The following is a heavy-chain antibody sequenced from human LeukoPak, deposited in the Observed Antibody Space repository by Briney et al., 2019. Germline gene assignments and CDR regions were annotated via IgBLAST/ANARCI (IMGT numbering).Heavy chain of an antibody. Sequence: SETLSLTCTVSGGSISSYYWSWIRQPAGKGLEWIGRIYTSSSTNYNPSLKSRVTMSVDTSKNQFSLKLISMTAADTAVYYCARHPLTYYDSSGYYFDYWGQGTLVTVSS. D-gene: IGHD3-22*01. CDR1: GGSISSYY. CDR3: ARHPLTYYDSSGYYFDY. J-gene: IGHJ4*02. V-gene: IGHV4-4*07. CDR2: IYTSSST.